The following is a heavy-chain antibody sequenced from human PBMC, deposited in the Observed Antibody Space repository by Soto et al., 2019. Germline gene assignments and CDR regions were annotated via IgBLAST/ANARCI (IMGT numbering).Heavy chain of an antibody. Sequence: SETLSLTCAVSSGSISSSNWWSWVRQPPGKGLEWIGEIYHSGSTNYNPSLKSRVTISVDKSKNQFSLKLSSVTAADTAVYYCARGERDYYHYYMAVWGKGTTVTVSS. CDR1: SGSISSSNW. CDR3: ARGERDYYHYYMAV. V-gene: IGHV4-4*02. J-gene: IGHJ6*03. CDR2: IYHSGST.